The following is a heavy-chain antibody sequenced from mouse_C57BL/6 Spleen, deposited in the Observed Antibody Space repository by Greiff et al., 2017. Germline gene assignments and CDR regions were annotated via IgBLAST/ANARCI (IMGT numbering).Heavy chain of an antibody. CDR2: IDPSDSET. D-gene: IGHD1-1*01. Sequence: QVQLQQPGAELVRPGSSVKLSCKASGYTFTSYWMHWVKQRPIQGLEWIGNIDPSDSETHYNQKFKDKATLTVDKSSSTAYVQLSSLTSEDSAVYYCALITTVVATDDWGQGTTLTVSS. CDR3: ALITTVVATDD. J-gene: IGHJ2*01. V-gene: IGHV1-52*01. CDR1: GYTFTSYW.